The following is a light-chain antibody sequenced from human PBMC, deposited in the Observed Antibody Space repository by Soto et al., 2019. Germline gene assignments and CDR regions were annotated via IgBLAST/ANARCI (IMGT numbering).Light chain of an antibody. J-gene: IGLJ3*02. V-gene: IGLV1-40*01. CDR2: GNS. Sequence: QSVLTQPPSVSGAPGQRVTISCTGSRSNIGASYHVHWYQQLPGTAPKLPIYGNSNRPSGVPDRFSGSKSGTSASLAITGLQAEDEADYYCQSYDSSLSGSVFGGGTKLTVL. CDR3: QSYDSSLSGSV. CDR1: RSNIGASYH.